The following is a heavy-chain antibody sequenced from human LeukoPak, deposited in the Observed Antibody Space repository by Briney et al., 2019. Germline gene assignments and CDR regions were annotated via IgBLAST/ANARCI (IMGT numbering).Heavy chain of an antibody. CDR1: GGSISGGSISSYY. CDR2: IHYTGST. D-gene: IGHD6-19*01. CDR3: ARLGIAVAEIDY. J-gene: IGHJ4*02. Sequence: SETLSLTCTISGGSISGGSISSYYWSWLRQPPGKGLEWIGYIHYTGSTNYNPSLKSRVTISVDTSKNQFSLKLSSVTAADTAVYYCARLGIAVAEIDYWGQGTLVTVSS. V-gene: IGHV4-59*08.